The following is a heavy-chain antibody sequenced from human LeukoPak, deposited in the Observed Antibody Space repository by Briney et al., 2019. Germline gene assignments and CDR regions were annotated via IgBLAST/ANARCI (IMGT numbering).Heavy chain of an antibody. D-gene: IGHD1-26*01. CDR2: VNPSGGST. V-gene: IGHV1-46*01. CDR1: GYTFTSYY. J-gene: IGHJ4*02. CDR3: ARDSGSYYGSGFDY. Sequence: ASVKVSCKASGYTFTSYYMHWVRQAPGQGLEWMGIVNPSGGSTSYAQKFQGRVTMTRDESTSTAYMELSSLRSEDTAVYYCARDSGSYYGSGFDYWGQGTLVTVSS.